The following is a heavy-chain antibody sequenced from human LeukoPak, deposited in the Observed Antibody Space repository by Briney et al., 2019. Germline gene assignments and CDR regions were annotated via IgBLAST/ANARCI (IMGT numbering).Heavy chain of an antibody. D-gene: IGHD3-10*01. CDR1: GFTFDDYA. J-gene: IGHJ6*03. Sequence: LSCAASGFTFDDYAMNWVRQAPGKGLEWIGEINHSGNRKSNPSLKNRLTMSVDTSKKHISLNLTSVTAADTAVYYCARFGFEYDVGSGIHFYYMDVWGTGTTVTVSS. V-gene: IGHV4-34*01. CDR3: ARFGFEYDVGSGIHFYYMDV. CDR2: INHSGNR.